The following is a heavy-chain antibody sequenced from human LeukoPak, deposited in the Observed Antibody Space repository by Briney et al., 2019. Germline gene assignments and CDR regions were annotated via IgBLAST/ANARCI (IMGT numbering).Heavy chain of an antibody. CDR3: ARMGATTSAFDI. J-gene: IGHJ3*02. V-gene: IGHV4-31*03. CDR2: IYYSGST. Sequence: SETLSLTCTVSGGSVSSGSYYWSWIRQPPGKGLEWIGYIYYSGSTYYNPSLKSRVTISVDTSKNQFSLKLSSVTAADTAVYYCARMGATTSAFDIWGQGTMVTVSS. D-gene: IGHD1-26*01. CDR1: GGSVSSGSYY.